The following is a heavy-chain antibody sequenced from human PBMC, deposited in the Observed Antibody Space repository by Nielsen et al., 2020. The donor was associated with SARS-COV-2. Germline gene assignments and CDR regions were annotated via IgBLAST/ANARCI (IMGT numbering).Heavy chain of an antibody. CDR3: ARVPRDSWEFDY. CDR1: GYTFTSYD. Sequence: ASVKVSCKASGYTFTSYDINWVRQATGQGLEWMGWMNPNSGNTGYAQKFQGRVTMTRDTSISTAYMELSRLRSDDTAVYYCARVPRDSWEFDYWGQGTLVTFSS. V-gene: IGHV1-8*01. J-gene: IGHJ4*02. D-gene: IGHD6-13*01. CDR2: MNPNSGNT.